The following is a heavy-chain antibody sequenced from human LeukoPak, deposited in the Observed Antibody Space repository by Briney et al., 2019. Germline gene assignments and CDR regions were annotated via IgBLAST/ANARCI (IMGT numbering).Heavy chain of an antibody. CDR3: ARWGYYDILTGYSPWYFDY. J-gene: IGHJ4*02. Sequence: SETLSLTCAVSGYSISSGYYWGWIRQPPGKGLEWIGSIYHSGSTYYNPSLKSRVTISVDTSKNQFPLKLSSVTAADTAVYYCARWGYYDILTGYSPWYFDYWGQGTLVTVSS. D-gene: IGHD3-9*01. V-gene: IGHV4-38-2*01. CDR2: IYHSGST. CDR1: GYSISSGYY.